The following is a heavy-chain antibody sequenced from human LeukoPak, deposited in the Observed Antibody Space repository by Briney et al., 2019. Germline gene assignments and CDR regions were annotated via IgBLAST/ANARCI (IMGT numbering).Heavy chain of an antibody. CDR3: ARRPLGIAAAGLRGPIDY. Sequence: ASVKVSCKASGYTFTGYYMHWVRQAPGQGLEWMGRINPNSGGTNYAQKFQGRVTMTRDTSISTAYMELSRLRSDDTAVYYCARRPLGIAAAGLRGPIDYWGQGTLVTVSS. D-gene: IGHD6-13*01. J-gene: IGHJ4*02. CDR1: GYTFTGYY. V-gene: IGHV1-2*06. CDR2: INPNSGGT.